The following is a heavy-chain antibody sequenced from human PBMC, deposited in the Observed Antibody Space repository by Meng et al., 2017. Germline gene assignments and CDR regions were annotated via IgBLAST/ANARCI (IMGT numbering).Heavy chain of an antibody. D-gene: IGHD6-25*01. CDR2: SNPKSRDT. Sequence: QVPRVPSGPYVRKPGTSVKCPREPVEYNSPSDYIHWVRRAPGQGLEWMGRSNPKSRDTHYAQKFQARVTMTGDTSISTAYMELSGLRSDDTAMYYCARDEDISAAGKLFGDYWGQGTLVTVSS. CDR1: EYNSPSDY. CDR3: ARDEDISAAGKLFGDY. J-gene: IGHJ4*02. V-gene: IGHV1-2*06.